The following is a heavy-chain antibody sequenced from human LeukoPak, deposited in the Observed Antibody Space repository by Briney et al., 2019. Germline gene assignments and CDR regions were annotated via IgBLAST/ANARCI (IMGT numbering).Heavy chain of an antibody. J-gene: IGHJ5*02. V-gene: IGHV1-8*01. CDR3: ARRVRVEAGFSDNWFDP. CDR2: MNPNSGDT. D-gene: IGHD6-13*01. CDR1: GYTFTSYD. Sequence: ASVKVSCKASGYTFTSYDINWVRQATGQGPEWMGWMNPNSGDTGYAKKFQGRVTMTRNNSISTAYMEVRSLRSEDTAVYYCARRVRVEAGFSDNWFDPWGQGSLVTVSS.